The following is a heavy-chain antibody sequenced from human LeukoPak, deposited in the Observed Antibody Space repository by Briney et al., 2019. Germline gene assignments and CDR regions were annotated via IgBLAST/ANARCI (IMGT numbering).Heavy chain of an antibody. D-gene: IGHD6-19*01. CDR2: ISAYNGNT. V-gene: IGHV1-18*01. Sequence: GASVKVSCKASGYTFTSYVICWVRQAPGQGLEWMGWISAYNGNTNYAQKLQGRVTMTTDASTSTAYMELRSLRSDDTAVYYCARVGNSGWTPWYYYGMDVWGQGTTVTVSS. CDR3: ARVGNSGWTPWYYYGMDV. J-gene: IGHJ6*02. CDR1: GYTFTSYV.